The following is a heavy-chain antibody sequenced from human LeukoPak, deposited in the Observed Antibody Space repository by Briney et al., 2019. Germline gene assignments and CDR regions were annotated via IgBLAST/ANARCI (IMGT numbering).Heavy chain of an antibody. CDR3: ARHGGYSSPYLH. D-gene: IGHD6-13*01. V-gene: IGHV4-59*08. CDR1: GGSISNYY. Sequence: SETLSLTCTVSGGSISNYYWSWIREPPGKGRECMVYIYYSGTTNYNPSLKSRVTISVDTSKNQYSLWLRSVTAADTAVYYCARHGGYSSPYLHWGQGTLVTVSS. J-gene: IGHJ1*01. CDR2: IYYSGTT.